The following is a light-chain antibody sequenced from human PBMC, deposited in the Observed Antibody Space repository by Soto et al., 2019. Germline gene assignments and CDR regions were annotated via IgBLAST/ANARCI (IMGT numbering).Light chain of an antibody. CDR3: QQYNNWPPWT. Sequence: EIVLTQSPGTLSLSPGERATLSCRASQNVSDNYLAWYRLKPGQPPRLLIYGASNRATGIPARFSGSGSGTEFTLTISSLQSEDFAVYYCQQYNNWPPWTFGQGTKVDIK. CDR2: GAS. J-gene: IGKJ1*01. V-gene: IGKV3-15*01. CDR1: QNVSDN.